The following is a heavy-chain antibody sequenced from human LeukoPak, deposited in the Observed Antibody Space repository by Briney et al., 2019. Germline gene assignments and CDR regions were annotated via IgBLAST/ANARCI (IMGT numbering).Heavy chain of an antibody. V-gene: IGHV3-23*01. CDR3: AKSPGGGTYNFDH. D-gene: IGHD4-23*01. CDR2: ISGTGT. J-gene: IGHJ4*02. CDR1: GFTFSSLA. Sequence: PGGSLRLSCAASGFTFSSLAMTWVRQAPGKGLEWVSTISGTGTSYADSVKGRFTISRDNSKNTLYLQMNGLRAEDTALYSCAKSPGGGTYNFDHWGQGTLVTVSS.